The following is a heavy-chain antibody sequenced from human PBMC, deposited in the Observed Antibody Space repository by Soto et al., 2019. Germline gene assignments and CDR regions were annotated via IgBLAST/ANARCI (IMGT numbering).Heavy chain of an antibody. CDR1: GGAFSDYI. CDR3: ARAQGSGFLVS. CDR2: INHSGSA. D-gene: IGHD3-10*01. V-gene: IGHV4-34*01. J-gene: IGHJ4*02. Sequence: SETLSLTCDGYGGAFSDYIWSWIRQTPGKGLQWIGQINHSGSANYNPSLKSRVTISVDTSKNQFSLKLSSVTAADTAVYYCARAQGSGFLVSWGQGTLVTVSS.